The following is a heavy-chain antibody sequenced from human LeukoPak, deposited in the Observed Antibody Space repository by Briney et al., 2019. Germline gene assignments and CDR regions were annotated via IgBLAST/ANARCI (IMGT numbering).Heavy chain of an antibody. D-gene: IGHD3-16*02. CDR2: ICYSGANS. Sequence: GGALRLSCAASGFTFSGSAMSWVRPAPREGLEWVSLICYSGANSYYTDSVRGRFTISRDNSKDTLFLQMNSLRAEDTAIYYCARDMQLSTWGLGTMVTVSS. V-gene: IGHV3-23*01. CDR1: GFTFSGSA. J-gene: IGHJ3*01. CDR3: ARDMQLST.